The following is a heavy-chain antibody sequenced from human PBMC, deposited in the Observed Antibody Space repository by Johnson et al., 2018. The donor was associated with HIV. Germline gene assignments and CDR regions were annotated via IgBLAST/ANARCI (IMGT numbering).Heavy chain of an antibody. V-gene: IGHV3-30*02. J-gene: IGHJ3*02. Sequence: QVQLVESGGGLVQRGGSLRLSCAASGFTFRSYWMSWVRQAPGKGLEWVAFIRYDGSNKYYADSVKGRFTISRDNSKNTLYLQMNSLRAEDTAVYYCTTGVFHAFDMWGQGTMVTVSS. CDR3: TTGVFHAFDM. CDR1: GFTFRSYW. CDR2: IRYDGSNK. D-gene: IGHD1-1*01.